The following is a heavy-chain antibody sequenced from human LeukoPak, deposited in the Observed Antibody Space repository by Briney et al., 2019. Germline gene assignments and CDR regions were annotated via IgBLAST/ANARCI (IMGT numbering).Heavy chain of an antibody. D-gene: IGHD6-13*01. CDR1: GGTFSSYA. V-gene: IGHV1-69*04. Sequence: VKVSCKASGGTFSSYAISWVRQAPGQGLEWMGRIIPILGIANYAQKFQGRVTITADKSTSTAYMELSSLRSEDTAVYYCDFSSSWYEDAFDIWGQGTMVTVSS. CDR2: IIPILGIA. J-gene: IGHJ3*02. CDR3: DFSSSWYEDAFDI.